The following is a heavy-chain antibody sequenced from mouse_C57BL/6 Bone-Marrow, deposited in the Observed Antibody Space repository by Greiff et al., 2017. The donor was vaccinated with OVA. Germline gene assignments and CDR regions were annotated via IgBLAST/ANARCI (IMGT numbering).Heavy chain of an antibody. CDR3: ARCDYDRGAWFAY. CDR1: GYTFTSYW. Sequence: QVQLQQPGAELVKPGASVKLSCKASGYTFTSYWMHWVKQRPGQGLEWIGMIHPNSGSTNYNEKFKTKATLTVDKTSSTAYMQISSLTSEDSAVYYCARCDYDRGAWFAYWGQGTLVTVSA. D-gene: IGHD2-4*01. CDR2: IHPNSGST. V-gene: IGHV1-64*01. J-gene: IGHJ3*01.